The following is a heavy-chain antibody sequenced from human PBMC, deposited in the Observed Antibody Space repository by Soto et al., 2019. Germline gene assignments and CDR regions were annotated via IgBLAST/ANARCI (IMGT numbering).Heavy chain of an antibody. CDR2: INTDGSST. CDR3: ARDPTTYFFDS. Sequence: GGSLRLSCAASGFTFSRYWMHWVRQAPGKGLVWVSRINTDGSSTTYADSVKGRFTISRDYAKNTVYLQMNSLRAEDTAVYYCARDPTTYFFDSWGQGTLVTVSS. D-gene: IGHD4-4*01. CDR1: GFTFSRYW. V-gene: IGHV3-74*01. J-gene: IGHJ4*02.